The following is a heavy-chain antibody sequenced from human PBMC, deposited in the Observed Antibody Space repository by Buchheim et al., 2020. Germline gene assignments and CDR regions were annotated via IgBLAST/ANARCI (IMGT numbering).Heavy chain of an antibody. CDR3: ARDTFYYDSSGYYYYGMDV. CDR1: GFTFSSYW. J-gene: IGHJ6*02. CDR2: IKQDGSEK. V-gene: IGHV3-7*01. Sequence: EVQLVESGGGLVQPGGSLRLSCAASGFTFSSYWMSWVRQAPGKGLEWVANIKQDGSEKYYVDSVKGRFTISRDNAKNSLYLQMNSLRAEDTAVYYCARDTFYYDSSGYYYYGMDVWGQGTT. D-gene: IGHD3-22*01.